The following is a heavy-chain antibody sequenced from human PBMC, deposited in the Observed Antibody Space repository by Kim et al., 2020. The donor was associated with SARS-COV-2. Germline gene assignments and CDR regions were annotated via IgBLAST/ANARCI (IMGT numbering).Heavy chain of an antibody. J-gene: IGHJ4*02. CDR2: T. CDR3: ARDSRVGALDY. Sequence: TSYAQKFQGRVTMTRDTSTSTVYMELSSLRSEDTAVYYCARDSRVGALDYWGQGTLVTVSS. V-gene: IGHV1-46*01. D-gene: IGHD1-26*01.